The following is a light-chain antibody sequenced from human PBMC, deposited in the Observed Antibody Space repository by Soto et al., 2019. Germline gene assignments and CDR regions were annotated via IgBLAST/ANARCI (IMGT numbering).Light chain of an antibody. CDR3: AAWDDSLDGHV. V-gene: IGLV1-44*01. Sequence: QSALTQPPSASGIPGQRVTISCSGSRSNIGSNNVNWYQQLPGTAPRLLTFNNHLRPSGVPDRFSGSKSGTSASLAISGLQSEDEGDHYCAAWDDSLDGHVFGTGTKV. J-gene: IGLJ1*01. CDR1: RSNIGSNN. CDR2: NNH.